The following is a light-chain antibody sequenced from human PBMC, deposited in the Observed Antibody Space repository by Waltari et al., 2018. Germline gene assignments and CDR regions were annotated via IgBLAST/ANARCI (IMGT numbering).Light chain of an antibody. V-gene: IGLV2-14*03. CDR2: DVS. CDR3: SSYTSSTVV. Sequence: QSALTQPASVSGSPGQSITIPCTGTSSDVGGYNYVSWYQQHPGTAPKLMIYDVSTLPSGVSNRFSGSKSGNTASLTISGLQAEDEADYYCSSYTSSTVVFGGGTKLTVL. J-gene: IGLJ2*01. CDR1: SSDVGGYNY.